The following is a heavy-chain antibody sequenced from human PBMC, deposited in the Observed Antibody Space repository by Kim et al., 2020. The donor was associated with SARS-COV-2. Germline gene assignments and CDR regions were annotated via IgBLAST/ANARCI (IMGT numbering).Heavy chain of an antibody. V-gene: IGHV3-33*03. Sequence: DSVTGRLRISRDNFQNTLYLEMDGLTAEDTAVYYCARSVNCGGDCYGYFDYWGQGTLVTVSS. D-gene: IGHD2-21*02. CDR3: ARSVNCGGDCYGYFDY. J-gene: IGHJ4*02.